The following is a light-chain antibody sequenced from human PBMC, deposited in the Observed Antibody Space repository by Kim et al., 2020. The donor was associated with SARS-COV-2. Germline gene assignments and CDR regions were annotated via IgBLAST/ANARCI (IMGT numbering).Light chain of an antibody. CDR1: SGHSSYA. J-gene: IGLJ2*01. V-gene: IGLV4-69*01. CDR2: LNSDGSH. Sequence: VLTQSPSASASLGASVKLTCTLSSGHSSYAIAWHQQQPEKGPRYLMKLNSDGSHSKGDGIPDRFSGSSSGAERYLTISSLQSEDEADYYCQTWGTGTVVFGGGTQLTVL. CDR3: QTWGTGTVV.